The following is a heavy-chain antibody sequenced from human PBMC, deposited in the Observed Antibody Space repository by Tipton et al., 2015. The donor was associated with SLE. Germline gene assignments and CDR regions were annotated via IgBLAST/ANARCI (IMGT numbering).Heavy chain of an antibody. Sequence: SLRLSCAASGFTFSSYWMNWVRQAPGKGLEWVANIKQDGSEKYYVDSVKGRFTISRDNAKNSLYLQMNSLRAEDTAVYYCAKDKGDYGGYSDAFDIWGQGTMVTVSS. CDR3: AKDKGDYGGYSDAFDI. D-gene: IGHD4-23*01. CDR2: IKQDGSEK. V-gene: IGHV3-7*03. J-gene: IGHJ3*02. CDR1: GFTFSSYW.